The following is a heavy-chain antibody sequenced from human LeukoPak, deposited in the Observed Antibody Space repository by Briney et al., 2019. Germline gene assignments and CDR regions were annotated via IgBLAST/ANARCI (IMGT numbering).Heavy chain of an antibody. J-gene: IGHJ4*02. CDR1: GFTINNYG. Sequence: PGGSLRLSCAASGFTINNYGMTWVRQVPGKGLVWVSVISGGVGITNYADSVKGRFTISRDTSENTLYLQMNSLRADDTGVYYCAKGVGGNPRYYFDYWGQGTVVTVSS. V-gene: IGHV3-23*01. D-gene: IGHD4-23*01. CDR2: ISGGVGIT. CDR3: AKGVGGNPRYYFDY.